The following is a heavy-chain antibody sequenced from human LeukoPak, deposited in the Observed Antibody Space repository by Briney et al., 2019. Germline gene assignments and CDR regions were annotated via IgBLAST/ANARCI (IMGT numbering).Heavy chain of an antibody. D-gene: IGHD2-2*01. V-gene: IGHV4-61*02. J-gene: IGHJ4*02. CDR1: GGPISSGSYY. Sequence: SQTLSLTCTVSGGPISSGSYYWSWIRQPAGKGLEWIGRIYTSGSTNYNPSLKSRVTISVDTSKNQFSLKLSSVTAADTAVYYCARGVFCSSTSCYFPDFDYWGQGTLVTVSS. CDR3: ARGVFCSSTSCYFPDFDY. CDR2: IYTSGST.